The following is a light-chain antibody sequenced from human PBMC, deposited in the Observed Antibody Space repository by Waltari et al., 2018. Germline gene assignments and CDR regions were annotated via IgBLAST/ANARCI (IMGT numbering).Light chain of an antibody. V-gene: IGLV3-21*04. Sequence: PGKTASITCGGNNIESKSVHWYQQKPGQAPILVISYDSDRPSGIPERFSGSNSGNTATLTISRVEAGDEADYYCQVWDANTDPGVFGTGTEVTVL. J-gene: IGLJ1*01. CDR2: YDS. CDR3: QVWDANTDPGV. CDR1: NIESKS.